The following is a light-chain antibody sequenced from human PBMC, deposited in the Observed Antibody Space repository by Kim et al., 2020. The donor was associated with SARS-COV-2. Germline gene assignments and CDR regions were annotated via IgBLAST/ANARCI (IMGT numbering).Light chain of an antibody. J-gene: IGLJ1*01. CDR1: SSNIGAGYD. CDR3: QSYDSSLSGHV. Sequence: QRVTISCTGSSSNIGAGYDVHWYQQLPGTAPKLLIYGNTNRPSGVPNRFSGSKSGTSASLAITGLQAEDEADYYCQSYDSSLSGHVFGTGTKVTVL. V-gene: IGLV1-40*01. CDR2: GNT.